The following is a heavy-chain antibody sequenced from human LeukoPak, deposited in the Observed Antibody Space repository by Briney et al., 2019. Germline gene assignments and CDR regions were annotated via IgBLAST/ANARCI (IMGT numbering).Heavy chain of an antibody. J-gene: IGHJ3*02. Sequence: ASVKVSCKASGYTFTSYGISWVRQAPGQGLEWMGWISAYNDNTNYAQKLQGRVTMTTDTSTSTAYMELRSLRSDDTAVYYCASAIGQLVLYSAFDIWGQGTMVTVSS. V-gene: IGHV1-18*01. D-gene: IGHD6-6*01. CDR2: ISAYNDNT. CDR1: GYTFTSYG. CDR3: ASAIGQLVLYSAFDI.